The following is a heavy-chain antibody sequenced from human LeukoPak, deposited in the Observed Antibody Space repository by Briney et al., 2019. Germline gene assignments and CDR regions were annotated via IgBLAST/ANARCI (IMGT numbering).Heavy chain of an antibody. CDR1: GGSISSHY. CDR2: IYYSGST. V-gene: IGHV4-59*11. J-gene: IGHJ4*02. D-gene: IGHD3-9*01. Sequence: SETLSLTCTVSGGSISSHYWSWIRQPPGKGLGWIGYIYYSGSTNYNPSLKSRVTISVDTSKNQFSLKLSSVTAADTAVYYCARAHDILTGLDYWGQGTLVTVST. CDR3: ARAHDILTGLDY.